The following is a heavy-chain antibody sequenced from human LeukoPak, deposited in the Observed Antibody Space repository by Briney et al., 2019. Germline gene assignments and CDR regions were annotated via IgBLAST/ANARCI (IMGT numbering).Heavy chain of an antibody. CDR3: AREGYYGSGSPPSLYFDY. Sequence: GGSLRLSCVASGFTLSSHNINWVRQAPGKGLEWVAVTSSDLNVKLYADSVKGRFTISRDNSRSTLYLQMNSLRPEDTAIYYCAREGYYGSGSPPSLYFDYWGQGTLVTVSS. CDR2: TSSDLNVK. D-gene: IGHD3-10*01. V-gene: IGHV3-30*03. CDR1: GFTLSSHN. J-gene: IGHJ4*02.